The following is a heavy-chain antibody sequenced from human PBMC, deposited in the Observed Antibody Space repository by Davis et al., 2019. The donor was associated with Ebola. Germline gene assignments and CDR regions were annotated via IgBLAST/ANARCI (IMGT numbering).Heavy chain of an antibody. V-gene: IGHV3-21*01. CDR1: GFPFSTYN. CDR3: ARAPDSKRYCSGGSCYSISGWFDR. D-gene: IGHD2-15*01. CDR2: ISTSSQNK. Sequence: GESLKISCAASGFPFSTYNMNWFRQAPGKGLEWVSHISTSSQNKQYADSVKGRFTISRDNAKNSLYLQMDSLRAEDAAVYYCARAPDSKRYCSGGSCYSISGWFDRWGQGTLVAVSS. J-gene: IGHJ5*02.